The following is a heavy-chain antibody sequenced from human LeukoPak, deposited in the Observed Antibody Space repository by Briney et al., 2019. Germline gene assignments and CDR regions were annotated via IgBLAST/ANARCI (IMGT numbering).Heavy chain of an antibody. V-gene: IGHV3-23*01. CDR2: ISGSGGST. CDR1: GFTFRTYA. D-gene: IGHD3-9*01. Sequence: GGSLRLSCAASGFTFRTYAMSWVRQAPGKGLEWGSGISGSGGSTYYADSVKGWFTISRDNAKNTLYLQMSSLRDEDTAVYYCAKGAYYDISTGASDYWGQGTLVTVSS. J-gene: IGHJ4*02. CDR3: AKGAYYDISTGASDY.